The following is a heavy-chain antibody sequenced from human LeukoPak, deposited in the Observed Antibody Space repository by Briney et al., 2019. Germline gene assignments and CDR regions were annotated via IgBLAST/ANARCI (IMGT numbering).Heavy chain of an antibody. V-gene: IGHV4-30-4*08. D-gene: IGHD3-3*01. CDR3: AREPTNEYDFGDYYYMDV. J-gene: IGHJ6*03. CDR1: GGSISSGDYY. CDR2: IYYSGST. Sequence: SETLSLTCTVSGGSISSGDYYWSWIRQPPGKGLEWIGYIYYSGSTYYNPSLKSRVTVSVDTSKNQFSLKLSSVTAADTAVYYCAREPTNEYDFGDYYYMDVWGKGTTVTVSS.